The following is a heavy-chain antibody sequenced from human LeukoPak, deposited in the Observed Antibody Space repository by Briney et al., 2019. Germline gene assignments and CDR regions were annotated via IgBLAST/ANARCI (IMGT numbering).Heavy chain of an antibody. J-gene: IGHJ4*02. CDR2: ISGSGGST. D-gene: IGHD3-10*01. Sequence: GGSLRLSCAASGFTFSSYAMSWVRQAPGKGLESVSAISGSGGSTYYADSVKGRFTISRDNSKNTLYLQMNSLRAEDTAVYYCAKDMKYYGSGSPYYFDYWGQGTLVTVSS. V-gene: IGHV3-23*01. CDR3: AKDMKYYGSGSPYYFDY. CDR1: GFTFSSYA.